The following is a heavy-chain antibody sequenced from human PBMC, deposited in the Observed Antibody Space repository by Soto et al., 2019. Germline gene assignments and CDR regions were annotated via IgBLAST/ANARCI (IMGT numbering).Heavy chain of an antibody. CDR3: ARVYCSGGSCYPYYFDY. CDR2: INHSGST. CDR1: GGSFSGYY. Sequence: SSETLSLTCAVYGGSFSGYYWSWIRQPPGKGLEWIGEINHSGSTNYNPSLKSRVTISVDTSKNQFSLKLSSLTAADTAVYYCARVYCSGGSCYPYYFDYLGQGTLVTVSS. D-gene: IGHD2-15*01. V-gene: IGHV4-34*01. J-gene: IGHJ4*02.